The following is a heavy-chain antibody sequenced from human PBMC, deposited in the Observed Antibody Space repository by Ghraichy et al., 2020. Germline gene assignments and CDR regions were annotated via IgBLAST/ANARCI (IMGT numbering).Heavy chain of an antibody. CDR3: ARQTPDGGKYNPFDY. D-gene: IGHD4-23*01. CDR2: IHPGDSDT. CDR1: GYSFTSYW. Sequence: GESLNISCKGSGYSFTSYWIGWVRQMPGKGLEWMGIIHPGDSDTRYSPSFQGQVTISADKSISTAYLQWSSLKASDTAMYYCARQTPDGGKYNPFDYWGQGTLVTVSS. V-gene: IGHV5-51*01. J-gene: IGHJ4*02.